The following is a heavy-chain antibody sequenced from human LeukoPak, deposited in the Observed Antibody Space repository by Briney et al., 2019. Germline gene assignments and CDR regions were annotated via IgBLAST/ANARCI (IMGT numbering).Heavy chain of an antibody. D-gene: IGHD5-12*01. CDR2: IYYSGST. V-gene: IGHV4-59*12. CDR1: GGPISSYY. Sequence: SETLSLTCTVSGGPISSYYWSWIRQPPGKGLEWIGYIYYSGSTNYNPSLKSRVTISVDTPKNQFSLKLNSVTAADTAVYYCARVDIVTTNWFDPWGQGTLVIVSP. J-gene: IGHJ5*02. CDR3: ARVDIVTTNWFDP.